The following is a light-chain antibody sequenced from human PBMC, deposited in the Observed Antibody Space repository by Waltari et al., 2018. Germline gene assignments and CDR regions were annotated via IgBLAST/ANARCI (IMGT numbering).Light chain of an antibody. V-gene: IGLV2-23*02. CDR2: DVT. CDR3: CSYAGRSTWV. CDR1: STDVGDYNS. Sequence: QSALTQPASVSGSPGQSITISCTGASTDVGDYNSLSWYQHIPGKAPKVIIYDVTKRPSGVSNRFSGSKSGNSASLSISGLQAEDEAHYYCCSYAGRSTWVFGGGTKVTVL. J-gene: IGLJ3*02.